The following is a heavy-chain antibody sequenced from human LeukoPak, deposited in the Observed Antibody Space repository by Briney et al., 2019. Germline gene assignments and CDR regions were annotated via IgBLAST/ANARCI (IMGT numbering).Heavy chain of an antibody. CDR1: GGSISSYY. Sequence: SETLSLTCTVSGGSISSYYWSWIRQPAGKGLEWIGRIYTSGSTNYNPSLKSRVTMSVDTSKNQFSLKLSSVTAADTAVYYCARDWGSSTSRRGGNWFDPWGQGTLVTVSS. CDR3: ARDWGSSTSRRGGNWFDP. J-gene: IGHJ5*02. CDR2: IYTSGST. D-gene: IGHD2-2*01. V-gene: IGHV4-4*07.